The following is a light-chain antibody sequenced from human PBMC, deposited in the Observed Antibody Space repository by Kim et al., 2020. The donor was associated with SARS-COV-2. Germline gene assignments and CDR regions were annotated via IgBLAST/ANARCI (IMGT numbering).Light chain of an antibody. Sequence: SYELTQPSSLSVSPGQTASITCSGDILVNKYVSWYQQKAGQSPVLVLYQDNRRPSGIPERFSGSNSGITATLTISGTQAIDEADYYCQAWDSNTAFYVFGAGTKVTVL. CDR3: QAWDSNTAFYV. J-gene: IGLJ1*01. CDR2: QDN. CDR1: ILVNKY. V-gene: IGLV3-1*01.